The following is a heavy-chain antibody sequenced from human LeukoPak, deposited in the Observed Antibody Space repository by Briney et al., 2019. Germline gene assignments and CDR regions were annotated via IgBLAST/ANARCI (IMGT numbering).Heavy chain of an antibody. D-gene: IGHD2-21*02. V-gene: IGHV3-48*03. J-gene: IGHJ4*02. CDR1: GFTFSSYE. CDR2: ISSSGSTI. CDR3: ARVAFGDWPFYYFDY. Sequence: GGSPRLSCAASGFTFSSYEMNWVRQAPGKGLEWVSYISSSGSTIYYADSVKGRFTISRDNAKNSLYLQMNSLRAEDTAVYYCARVAFGDWPFYYFDYWGQGTLVTVSS.